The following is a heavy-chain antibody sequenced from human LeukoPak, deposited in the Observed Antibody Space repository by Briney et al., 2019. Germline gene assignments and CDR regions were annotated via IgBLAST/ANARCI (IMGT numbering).Heavy chain of an antibody. CDR1: GGSIRSSNW. CDR2: IYHSGST. D-gene: IGHD2-15*01. J-gene: IGHJ5*02. CDR3: ARESCSGGSCFSP. V-gene: IGHV4-4*02. Sequence: SETLSLTCAVSGGSIRSSNWWSWVRQPPGKGREWIGEIYHSGSTNYNPSLKSRVTISVDKSKNQFSLKLSSVTAADTAVYYCARESCSGGSCFSPWGQGTLVTVSS.